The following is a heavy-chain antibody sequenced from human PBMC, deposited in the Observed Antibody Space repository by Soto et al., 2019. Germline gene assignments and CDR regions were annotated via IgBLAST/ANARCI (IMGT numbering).Heavy chain of an antibody. CDR3: AREPDVVAPVGWFDP. V-gene: IGHV1-69*02. CDR2: IIPILGIA. D-gene: IGHD2-2*01. J-gene: IGHJ5*02. CDR1: GGTFSSYT. Sequence: ASVKVSCKASGGTFSSYTISWVRQAPGQGLEWMGRIIPILGIANYAQKFQGRVTITADKSTSTAYMELSSLRSEDTAVYYCAREPDVVAPVGWFDPWGQGTLVTVSS.